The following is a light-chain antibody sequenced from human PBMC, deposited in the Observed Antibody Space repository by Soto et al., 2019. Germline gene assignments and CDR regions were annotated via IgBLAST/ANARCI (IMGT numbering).Light chain of an antibody. J-gene: IGKJ1*01. CDR3: QQYNNWPRT. CDR2: GAS. Sequence: EIVMTQSPATLSVSPGERATLSCRASQSVRSNLAWYQQKPGQAPRLLLHGASTRATGIPVRFSGSGSGTEFTLTISSLQSEDFVVYYCQQYNNWPRTFGQGTKVEIK. CDR1: QSVRSN. V-gene: IGKV3-15*01.